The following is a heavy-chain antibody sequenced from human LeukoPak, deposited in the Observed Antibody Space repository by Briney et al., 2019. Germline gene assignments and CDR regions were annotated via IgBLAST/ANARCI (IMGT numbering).Heavy chain of an antibody. V-gene: IGHV1-8*01. CDR3: ARFDSSSWTSYYYYGMDV. CDR1: GYTFTSYD. D-gene: IGHD6-13*01. J-gene: IGHJ6*02. Sequence: ASVKVSCKASGYTFTSYDINWVRQATGQGLEWMGWMNPNSGNTGYAQKFQGRVTMTRNTSISTAYMELSSLRSEDTAVYYCARFDSSSWTSYYYYGMDVWGQGTTVTVSS. CDR2: MNPNSGNT.